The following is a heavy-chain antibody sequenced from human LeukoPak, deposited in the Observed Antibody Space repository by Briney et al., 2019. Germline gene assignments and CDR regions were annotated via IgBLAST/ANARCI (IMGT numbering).Heavy chain of an antibody. Sequence: GESLKISCKGSGYSFTSYWIGWVRQMPGNGLEWMGIIYPGDSDTRYSPSFQGQVTISADKSISTVYLQWSSLKASDTAMYYCARSTGSSSWGVDYWGQGTLVTVSS. D-gene: IGHD6-13*01. V-gene: IGHV5-51*01. CDR2: IYPGDSDT. CDR3: ARSTGSSSWGVDY. J-gene: IGHJ4*02. CDR1: GYSFTSYW.